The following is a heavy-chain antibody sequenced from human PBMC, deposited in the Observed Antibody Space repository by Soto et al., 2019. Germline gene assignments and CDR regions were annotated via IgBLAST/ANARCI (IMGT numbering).Heavy chain of an antibody. D-gene: IGHD6-19*01. J-gene: IGHJ4*02. V-gene: IGHV3-30*03. CDR1: GFTFSSYG. CDR3: VAGQFFSDY. Sequence: QVQLVESGGGVVQPGRSLRLSCAASGFTFSSYGMHWVRQAPGKGLEWVALISFDGSNTYYADSVKGRFTISRDNSQNTFYLQMHSLRAEDTSLYYCVAGQFFSDYWGQGALVTVSS. CDR2: ISFDGSNT.